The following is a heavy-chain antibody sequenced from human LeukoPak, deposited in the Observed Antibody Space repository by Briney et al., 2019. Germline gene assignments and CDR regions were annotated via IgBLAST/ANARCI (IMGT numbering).Heavy chain of an antibody. CDR1: XTFSXXW. J-gene: IGHJ4*02. Sequence: XTFSXXWIHWVRQAPGKGLVWVSRINTDGSITDYADSVKGRFSISRDNAKNTLYLQMSSLRAEDTAVYYCARDSSTYAGPPDYWGQGTLVTVSS. CDR2: INTDGSIT. D-gene: IGHD2-2*01. V-gene: IGHV3-74*01. CDR3: ARDSSTYAGPPDY.